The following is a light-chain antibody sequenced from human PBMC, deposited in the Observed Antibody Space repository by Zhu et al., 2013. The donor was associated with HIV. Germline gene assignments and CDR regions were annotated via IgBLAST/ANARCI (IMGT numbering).Light chain of an antibody. J-gene: IGKJ5*01. CDR1: QGISSA. Sequence: IQVTQSPSSLSASVGDRVTFTCRASQGISSALAWYQQKPGQAPKLLIYHASSLESGVPSRFSGSGSGTEFTLTVSSLQSEDFAVYFCQQYNNWPPITFGQGTRLEIK. V-gene: IGKV1D-13*01. CDR3: QQYNNWPPIT. CDR2: HAS.